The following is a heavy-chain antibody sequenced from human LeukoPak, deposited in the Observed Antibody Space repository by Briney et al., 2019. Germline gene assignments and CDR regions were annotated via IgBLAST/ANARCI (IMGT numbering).Heavy chain of an antibody. CDR3: ARDLEVAAAPDY. CDR1: GIIFSDFG. CDR2: IWYDGSNK. V-gene: IGHV3-33*01. Sequence: GGSLRLSCAASGIIFSDFGMHWVRQAPGRGLEWMAIIWYDGSNKYYADSVKGRFTISRDNSQNTMYLQMNSLRVEDTAVYYCARDLEVAAAPDYWGQGTLVTVSS. D-gene: IGHD2-15*01. J-gene: IGHJ4*02.